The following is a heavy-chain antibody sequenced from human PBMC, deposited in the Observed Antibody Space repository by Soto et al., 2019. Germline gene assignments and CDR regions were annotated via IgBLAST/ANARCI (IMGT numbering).Heavy chain of an antibody. J-gene: IGHJ5*02. CDR1: GYTFTSYA. CDR3: ARVYCSSTSCGRGWFDP. CDR2: INAGNGNT. Sequence: QVQLVQSGAEVKKPGASVKVSCKASGYTFTSYAMHWVRQAPGQRLEWMGWINAGNGNTKYSQKFQGRVTITRDTSVSTAYMELISRRSEDTVVYYCARVYCSSTSCGRGWFDPWGQGTLVTVSS. D-gene: IGHD2-2*01. V-gene: IGHV1-3*01.